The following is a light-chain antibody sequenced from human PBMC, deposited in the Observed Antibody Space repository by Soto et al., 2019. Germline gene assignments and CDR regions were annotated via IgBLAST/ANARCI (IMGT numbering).Light chain of an antibody. CDR2: GAS. Sequence: DIVMTPSPATLSVAPGERVTLSCRASQGVSRKLAWYQQKSGQSPRLLIYGASTRATGIPARFSGSGSETDFTLTISSLQSEDFAVYYCQQYKNWPPVTVGGGTKVDIK. CDR1: QGVSRK. V-gene: IGKV3-15*01. CDR3: QQYKNWPPVT. J-gene: IGKJ4*02.